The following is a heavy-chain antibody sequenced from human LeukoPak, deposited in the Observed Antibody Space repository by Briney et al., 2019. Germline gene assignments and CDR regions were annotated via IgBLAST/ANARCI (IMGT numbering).Heavy chain of an antibody. J-gene: IGHJ6*03. D-gene: IGHD2-15*01. V-gene: IGHV3-23*01. Sequence: PGGSLRLSCAASGFTFSNSAMSWVRQAPGKGLEWVSSISGSGSGGSTYYADSVKGRFTISRDNAKNSLFLQMNSLRAEDAAVYYCARVLRYCSGGNCYSGGLGYMDVWGKGTTVTISS. CDR2: ISGSGSGGST. CDR3: ARVLRYCSGGNCYSGGLGYMDV. CDR1: GFTFSNSA.